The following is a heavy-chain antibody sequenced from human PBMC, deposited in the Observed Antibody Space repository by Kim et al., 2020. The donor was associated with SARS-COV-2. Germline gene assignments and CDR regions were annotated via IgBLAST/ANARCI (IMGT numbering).Heavy chain of an antibody. J-gene: IGHJ4*02. CDR3: ARSPRYCSSTSCFFYFDY. V-gene: IGHV3-23*01. Sequence: GGSLRLSCAASGFTFSSYAMSWVRQAPGKGLEWVSAISGSGGSTYYADSVKGRFTISRDNSKNTLYLQMNSLRAEDTAVYYCARSPRYCSSTSCFFYFDYWGQGTLVTVSS. CDR1: GFTFSSYA. CDR2: ISGSGGST. D-gene: IGHD2-2*01.